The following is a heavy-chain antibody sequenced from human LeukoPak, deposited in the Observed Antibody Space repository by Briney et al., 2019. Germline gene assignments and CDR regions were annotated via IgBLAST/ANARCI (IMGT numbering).Heavy chain of an antibody. V-gene: IGHV4-4*02. Sequence: SGTLSLTCAVSGGSISSSNWWSWVRQPPGKGLEWIGEIYHSGSTNYNPSLKSRVTISVDKSKNQFSLKLSSVTAADTAVYYCARRVVPAYYYYYGMDVWGQGTTVTVSS. CDR3: ARRVVPAYYYYYGMDV. CDR1: GGSISSSNW. D-gene: IGHD2-2*01. CDR2: IYHSGST. J-gene: IGHJ6*02.